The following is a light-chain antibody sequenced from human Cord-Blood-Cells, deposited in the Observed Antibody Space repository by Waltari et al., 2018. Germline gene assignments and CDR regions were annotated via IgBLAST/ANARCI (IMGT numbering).Light chain of an antibody. CDR1: QSLLHSNGYNY. CDR3: MQALQTPLT. Sequence: DIVMTQSPLSLPVTPGEQASISCRSSQSLLHSNGYNYLDWYLQKPGQSPQLLIYLGSNRASGVPDRFSGSGSGTDFTLKISRVEAEDVWVYYCMQALQTPLTFGGGTKVEIK. CDR2: LGS. J-gene: IGKJ4*01. V-gene: IGKV2-28*01.